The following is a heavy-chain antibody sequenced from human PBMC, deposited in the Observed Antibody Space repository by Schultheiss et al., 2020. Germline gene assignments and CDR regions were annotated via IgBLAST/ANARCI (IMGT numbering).Heavy chain of an antibody. D-gene: IGHD2-15*01. J-gene: IGHJ5*02. V-gene: IGHV4-61*08. CDR3: ATQRITWFDP. CDR2: IYSSGNT. CDR1: GGSLSSGGFY. Sequence: SETLSLTCTVSGGSLSSGGFYWSCIRQPPGKALEWIGYIYSSGNTNYNPSLKSRVTISLDTSKNQFSLNLSSVTPADTAMYYCATQRITWFDPWGQGTLVTVSS.